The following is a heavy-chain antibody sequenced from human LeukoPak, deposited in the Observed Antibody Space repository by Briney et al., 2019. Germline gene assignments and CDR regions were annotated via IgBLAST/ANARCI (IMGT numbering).Heavy chain of an antibody. V-gene: IGHV4-4*07. CDR3: ARDDVDTPTFDY. Sequence: SETLSLTCTVSGASINSYYWSWIRQSAGKRLEGIGRIYISGSTDYNPSLKSRVTMSVDTSKNQLSLKLNSVTAADTAVYYCARDDVDTPTFDYLGQGTLVTVSS. CDR1: GASINSYY. CDR2: IYISGST. D-gene: IGHD5-18*01. J-gene: IGHJ4*02.